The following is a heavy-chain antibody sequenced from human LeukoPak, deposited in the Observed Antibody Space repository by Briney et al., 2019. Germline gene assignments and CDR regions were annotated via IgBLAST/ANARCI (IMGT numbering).Heavy chain of an antibody. V-gene: IGHV5-51*01. Sequence: GESLKISCKGSGYTFASHWIGWVRQMPGKGLEWMGIIYPGDSDTRYSPSFQGQVIISVDRSISTAYLQWSSLKASDTAMYYCARQDPAGKYHFDFWGQGTLVTVSS. CDR3: ARQDPAGKYHFDF. CDR1: GYTFASHW. D-gene: IGHD1-14*01. J-gene: IGHJ4*02. CDR2: IYPGDSDT.